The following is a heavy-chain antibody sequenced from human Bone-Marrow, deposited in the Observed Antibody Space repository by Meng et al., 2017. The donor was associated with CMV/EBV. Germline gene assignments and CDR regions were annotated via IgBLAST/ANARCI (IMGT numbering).Heavy chain of an antibody. CDR3: ARDFTPHSSGYYTPFDY. CDR2: IKQDGSEK. D-gene: IGHD3-22*01. J-gene: IGHJ4*02. Sequence: GESLKISCAASGFTFSSYWMSWVRQAPGKGLEWVANIKQDGSEKYYVDSVKGRFTISRDNAKNSLYLQMNSLRAEDTAVYYCARDFTPHSSGYYTPFDYWGQGTLVTVSS. CDR1: GFTFSSYW. V-gene: IGHV3-7*01.